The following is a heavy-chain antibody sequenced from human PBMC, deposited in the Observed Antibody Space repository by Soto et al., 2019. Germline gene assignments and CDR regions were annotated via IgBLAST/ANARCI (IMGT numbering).Heavy chain of an antibody. CDR2: IIPILGIA. D-gene: IGHD2-2*01. CDR3: AREVDIVVVPAAMPYYYYMDV. CDR1: GGTFSSYT. V-gene: IGHV1-69*04. J-gene: IGHJ6*03. Sequence: SVKVSCKASGGTFSSYTISWVRQAPGQGLEWMGRIIPILGIANYAQKFQGRVTITADKSTSTAYMELSSLRSEDTAVYYCAREVDIVVVPAAMPYYYYMDVRGKGTTVTVSS.